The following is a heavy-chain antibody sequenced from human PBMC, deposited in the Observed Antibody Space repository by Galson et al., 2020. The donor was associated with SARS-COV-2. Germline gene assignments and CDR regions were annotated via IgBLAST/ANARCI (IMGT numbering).Heavy chain of an antibody. J-gene: IGHJ4*02. CDR2: VNSKTDGGTT. Sequence: GESLKISCTASGFTFSNAWMSWVRQAPGKGLEWVGRVNSKTDGGTTDYAEPVKGRFTISRDDSRNTLYLQMNSLKIEDTAVYYCSTESYFDSGDYYPFKYWGQGTLVTVSS. V-gene: IGHV3-15*01. CDR1: GFTFSNAW. D-gene: IGHD3-22*01. CDR3: STESYFDSGDYYPFKY.